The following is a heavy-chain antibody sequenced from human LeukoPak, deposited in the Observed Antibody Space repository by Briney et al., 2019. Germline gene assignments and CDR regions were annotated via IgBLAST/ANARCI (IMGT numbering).Heavy chain of an antibody. CDR2: SRNRANSYTT. V-gene: IGHV3-72*01. CDR3: TRASLSGSYFFY. Sequence: GGSLRLSCAASGFTFSDHYMDWVRQTPGKGLEWVGRSRNRANSYTTEYAASVKGRFIISRDDSKNSLFLQMNSLKTDDTAMYYCTRASLSGSYFFYWGQGALVTVSS. J-gene: IGHJ4*02. CDR1: GFTFSDHY. D-gene: IGHD1-26*01.